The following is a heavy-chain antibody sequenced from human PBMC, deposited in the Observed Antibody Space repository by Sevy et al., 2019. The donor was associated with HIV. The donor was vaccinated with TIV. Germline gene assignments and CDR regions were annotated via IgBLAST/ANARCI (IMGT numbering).Heavy chain of an antibody. V-gene: IGHV3-48*03. CDR1: GFTFSSYE. J-gene: IGHJ4*02. D-gene: IGHD3-3*01. CDR3: ARQGFYDFWSGYPYYFDY. Sequence: GGSLRLSCAASGFTFSSYEMNWVRQAPGKGLEWVSYISVSGSTIYYADSVKGRFAISRDNAKNSLYLKMNSLRAEDTAVYYCARQGFYDFWSGYPYYFDYWGQGTLVTVSS. CDR2: ISVSGSTI.